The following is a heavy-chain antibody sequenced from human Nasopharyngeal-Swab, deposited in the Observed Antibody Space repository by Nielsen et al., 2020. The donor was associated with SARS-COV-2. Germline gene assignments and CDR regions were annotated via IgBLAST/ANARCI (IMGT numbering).Heavy chain of an antibody. CDR2: IYSGGST. D-gene: IGHD3-3*01. CDR1: GFNVSSNY. CDR3: AGPSYYDFWSGYHFDY. J-gene: IGHJ4*02. V-gene: IGHV3-66*01. Sequence: LMLCCAASGFNVSSNYMSWVRQAPGKGLEWVSVIYSGGSTYYADSVKGRFTISRDNSKNTLYLQMNSLRAEDTAVYYCAGPSYYDFWSGYHFDYWGQGTLVTVSS.